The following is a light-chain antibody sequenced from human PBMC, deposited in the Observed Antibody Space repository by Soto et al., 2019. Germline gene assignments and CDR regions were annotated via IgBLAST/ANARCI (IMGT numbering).Light chain of an antibody. Sequence: SVLTQPAYVSLSPGASLTISCTGTSIDIAPYNYVSWYQQHPGKAPKLIIYEVSYRPSGISNRFSGSKSGNTASLTISGLQAEDEADYYCSSYTSSTNYVFGTGTKVTAL. CDR3: SSYTSSTNYV. CDR2: EVS. J-gene: IGLJ1*01. V-gene: IGLV2-14*01. CDR1: SIDIAPYNY.